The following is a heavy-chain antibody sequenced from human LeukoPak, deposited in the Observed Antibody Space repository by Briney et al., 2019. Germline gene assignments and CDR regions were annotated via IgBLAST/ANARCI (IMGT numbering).Heavy chain of an antibody. V-gene: IGHV3-66*01. CDR2: IHRGGNT. CDR3: ARDPGYGLGVDYGDY. J-gene: IGHJ4*02. D-gene: IGHD3-10*01. CDR1: GFTVSGNY. Sequence: GGSLRLSCAASGFTVSGNYMSGVRQAPGKGLEWLAVIHRGGNTYYADSVKGRFTISRDSSKNTVFLQMDSLRAEDTAVYYCARDPGYGLGVDYGDYWGQGTLVTVSS.